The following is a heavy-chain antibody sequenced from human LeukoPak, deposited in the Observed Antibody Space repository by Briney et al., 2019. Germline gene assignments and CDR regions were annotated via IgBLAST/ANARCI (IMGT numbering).Heavy chain of an antibody. D-gene: IGHD1-26*01. CDR3: ARVGSGNFLGAFDI. CDR2: INQDGSEK. Sequence: GGSLRLSCAASGFTFSRNWMIWVRQAPGKRLEWVANINQDGSEKYYVDSVKGRFTISRGNAKNSLFLQMNSLRAEDTAVYYCARVGSGNFLGAFDIWGQGTMVTVSS. V-gene: IGHV3-7*03. CDR1: GFTFSRNW. J-gene: IGHJ3*02.